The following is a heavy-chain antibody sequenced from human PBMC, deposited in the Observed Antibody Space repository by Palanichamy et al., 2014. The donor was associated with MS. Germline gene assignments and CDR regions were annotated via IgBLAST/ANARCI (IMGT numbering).Heavy chain of an antibody. CDR3: AKVNYYDMGDAFDI. J-gene: IGHJ3*02. D-gene: IGHD3-22*01. CDR2: IRYDGSNK. CDR1: GFTFSSYG. V-gene: IGHV3-30*02. Sequence: QVQLVESGGGVVQPGGSLRLSCAASGFTFSSYGMHWVRQAPGKGLEWVAFIRYDGSNKLYADSVKGRFTISRDNSENTLYLQMNSLRAEDTALYYCAKVNYYDMGDAFDIWGQGTMVTVS.